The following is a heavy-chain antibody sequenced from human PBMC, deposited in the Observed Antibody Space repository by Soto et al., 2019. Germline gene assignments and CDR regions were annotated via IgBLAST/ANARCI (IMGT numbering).Heavy chain of an antibody. V-gene: IGHV1-69*02. CDR1: GGTFSSFT. CDR3: XAPPXDXXRGSSXVYFXX. Sequence: QVQLVQSGAEVKKPGSSVKVSCKPSGGTFSSFTINWVRQAPGQGLEWMGRIIPILGVANYAXKFQXRVXXXXXXXXXXXXXXXXXXXXXXTAVYYXXAPPXDXXRGSSXVYFXXWGRXXL. J-gene: IGHJ2*01. CDR2: IIPILGVA. D-gene: IGHD3-3*01.